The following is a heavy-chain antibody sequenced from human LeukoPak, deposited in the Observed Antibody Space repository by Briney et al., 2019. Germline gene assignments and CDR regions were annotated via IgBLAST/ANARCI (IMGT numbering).Heavy chain of an antibody. CDR2: ISSSSSYI. D-gene: IGHD5-18*01. V-gene: IGHV3-21*01. J-gene: IGHJ4*02. CDR1: GFPFSSYS. CDR3: AKDYSVGYSYVEN. Sequence: GGSLRLSCAASGFPFSSYSMNWVRQAPGKGLEWVSSISSSSSYIYYADSVKGRFTISRDNAKNSLYLQMNSLRAEDTSLYYCAKDYSVGYSYVENWGQGTLVTVSS.